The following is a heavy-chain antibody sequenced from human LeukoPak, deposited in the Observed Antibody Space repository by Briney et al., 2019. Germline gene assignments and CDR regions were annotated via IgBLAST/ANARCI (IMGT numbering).Heavy chain of an antibody. CDR2: ISGSGDNT. D-gene: IGHD2/OR15-2a*01. V-gene: IGHV3-23*01. J-gene: IGHJ4*02. Sequence: GGSLRLSCAASGFTFSNYAMSWVRQAPGKGLEWVSAISGSGDNTYYADSVKGRFTVSRDNSKNTLYVQMNSLRADDTAVYYCARGGTTFEKWGQGTLVTVSS. CDR1: GFTFSNYA. CDR3: ARGGTTFEK.